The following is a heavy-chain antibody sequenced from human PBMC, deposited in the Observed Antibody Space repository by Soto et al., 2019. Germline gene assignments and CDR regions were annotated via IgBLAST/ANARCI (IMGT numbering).Heavy chain of an antibody. CDR2: IYYSGST. V-gene: IGHV4-59*01. J-gene: IGHJ5*02. CDR3: ARVAYYYDSSGQVHWFDP. D-gene: IGHD3-22*01. Sequence: NPSETLSLTCTVSGGSISSYYWSWIRQPPGKGLEWIGYIYYSGSTNYNPSLKSRVTISVDTSKNQFSLKLSSVTAADTAVYYCARVAYYYDSSGQVHWFDPWGQGTLVTVSS. CDR1: GGSISSYY.